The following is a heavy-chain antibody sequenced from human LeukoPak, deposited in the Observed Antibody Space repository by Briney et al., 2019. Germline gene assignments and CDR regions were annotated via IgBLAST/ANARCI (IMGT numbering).Heavy chain of an antibody. CDR3: ARDQQTATWIQLWTYFDY. V-gene: IGHV1-2*02. D-gene: IGHD5-18*01. J-gene: IGHJ4*02. CDR2: INPNSGGT. Sequence: GASVKVSCKASGYTFTGYYMHWVRQAPGQGLEWMGWINPNSGGTNYAQKFQGRVTMTRDTSISTAYMELSRLRSDDTAVYYCARDQQTATWIQLWTYFDYWGQGTLVTVSS. CDR1: GYTFTGYY.